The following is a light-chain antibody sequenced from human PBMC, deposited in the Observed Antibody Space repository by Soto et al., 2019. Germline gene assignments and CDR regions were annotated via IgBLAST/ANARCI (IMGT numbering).Light chain of an antibody. V-gene: IGKV3-20*01. CDR1: QSVSSSY. J-gene: IGKJ5*01. CDR3: KQYGSSPSFT. CDR2: GAS. Sequence: EIVLTQSPGTLSLSPGERATLSCRASQSVSSSYLAWYQQKPGQAPRLLIYGASSRATGIPDRFSGSGSGTDFPLTISRLEHEDFVVYYCKQYGSSPSFTFGQGKRWEIK.